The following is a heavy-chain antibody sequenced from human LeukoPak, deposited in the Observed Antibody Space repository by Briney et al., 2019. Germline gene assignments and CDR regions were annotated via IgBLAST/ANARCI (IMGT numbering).Heavy chain of an antibody. CDR2: ISYDGSNK. D-gene: IGHD4-17*01. V-gene: IGHV3-30-3*01. CDR3: ARAMTTATPLDY. CDR1: GFTFSSYA. Sequence: GRSLRLSCAASGFTFSSYAMHWVRQAPGKGLEWVAVISYDGSNKYYADSVKGRFTISRDNSKNTLYLQMNSLRAEDTAVYYCARAMTTATPLDYWGQGTLVTVSS. J-gene: IGHJ4*02.